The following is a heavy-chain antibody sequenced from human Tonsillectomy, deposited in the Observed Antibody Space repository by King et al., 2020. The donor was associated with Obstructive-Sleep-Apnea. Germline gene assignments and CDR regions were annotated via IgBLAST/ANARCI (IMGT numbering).Heavy chain of an antibody. CDR2: ITGSGGST. D-gene: IGHD3-22*01. CDR3: ARDKVYYDSSGPSRYFDL. Sequence: QLVQSGGGLVQPGGSLRLSCAASGFTFSIHAMSWVRQAPGKGLEWVTAITGSGGSTYYADSVKGRFTISRDNSKNTLYVQMNSLRADDTAVYYCARDKVYYDSSGPSRYFDLWGRGTLVTVSS. V-gene: IGHV3-23*04. CDR1: GFTFSIHA. J-gene: IGHJ2*01.